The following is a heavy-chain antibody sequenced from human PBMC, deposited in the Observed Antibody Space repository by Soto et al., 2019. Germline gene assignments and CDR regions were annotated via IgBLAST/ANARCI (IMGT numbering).Heavy chain of an antibody. D-gene: IGHD5-12*01. CDR2: IIPIFGTA. J-gene: IGHJ5*02. V-gene: IGHV1-69*13. Sequence: ASVKVSCKASGGTFSSYAISWVRQAPGQGLEWMGGIIPIFGTANYAQKFQGRVTITADESTSTAYMELSSLRSEDTAVYYCAREGGYNRYNWFDPWGQGTLVTVSS. CDR3: AREGGYNRYNWFDP. CDR1: GGTFSSYA.